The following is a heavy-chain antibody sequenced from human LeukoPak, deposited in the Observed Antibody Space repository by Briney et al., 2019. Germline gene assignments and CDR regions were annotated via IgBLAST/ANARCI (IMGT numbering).Heavy chain of an antibody. J-gene: IGHJ4*02. D-gene: IGHD6-19*01. V-gene: IGHV3-7*01. CDR3: ARTYPCIALAGTFDY. CDR1: GFTFSSNW. Sequence: PGGSLLLSCAASGFTFSSNWMSWVRRAPGKGLEWVANIKEDGSEKYYVDSMKGRFTISRDNAQKSLYLQMNSLRAEDTAVYYCARTYPCIALAGTFDYWGQGTLGTVSP. CDR2: IKEDGSEK.